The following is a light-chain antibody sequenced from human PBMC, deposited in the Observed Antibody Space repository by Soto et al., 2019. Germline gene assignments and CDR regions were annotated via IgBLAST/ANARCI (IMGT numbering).Light chain of an antibody. V-gene: IGKV3-11*01. Sequence: EIVLTQSPATLSLSPGERATLSCRASQSVSGYLTWYQQKPGQAPRLLIYDASNRATGIPARFSVSGSGTDFPLTISSLEPEVFAIYYCQQRFKWPLTFGGGTKVEIK. CDR2: DAS. CDR1: QSVSGY. J-gene: IGKJ4*01. CDR3: QQRFKWPLT.